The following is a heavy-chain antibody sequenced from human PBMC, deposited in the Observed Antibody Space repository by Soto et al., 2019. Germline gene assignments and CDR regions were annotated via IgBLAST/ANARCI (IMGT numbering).Heavy chain of an antibody. CDR1: GGTFSSYA. D-gene: IGHD6-13*01. J-gene: IGHJ6*02. Sequence: QVQLVQSGAEVKKPGSSVKVSCNASGGTFSSYAISWVRQAPGQGLEWMGGIIPIFGTANYAQKFQGRVTITADESTSTAYMELSSLRSEDTAVYYCAGTAAPGPYYYYYGMDVWGQGTTVTVSS. CDR2: IIPIFGTA. V-gene: IGHV1-69*01. CDR3: AGTAAPGPYYYYYGMDV.